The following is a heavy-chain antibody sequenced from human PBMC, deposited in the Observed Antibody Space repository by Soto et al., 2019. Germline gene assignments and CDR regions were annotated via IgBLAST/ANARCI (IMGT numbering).Heavy chain of an antibody. Sequence: RGALRHSCGGPGVNLCRFCIALGRQAPGRGLEWISGISGSGGTTYDADSVKGRFTISRDNSNNTLYLQMNNLRAEDSAVYYCAKDLVLLRSWGQGTQVTVSS. CDR1: GVNLCRFC. V-gene: IGHV3-23*01. CDR2: ISGSGGTT. D-gene: IGHD3-10*01. CDR3: AKDLVLLRS. J-gene: IGHJ5*02.